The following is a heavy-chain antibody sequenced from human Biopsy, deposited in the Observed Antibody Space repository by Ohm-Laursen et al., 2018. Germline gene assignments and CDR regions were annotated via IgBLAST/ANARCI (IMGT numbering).Heavy chain of an antibody. CDR2: ISVYNGNT. D-gene: IGHD3-22*01. V-gene: IGHV1-18*01. CDR1: GYTFGNYG. CDR3: ATGYYYDSSGSYPSFDH. Sequence: ASVKVSCNASGYTFGNYGISWVRQAPGQGLERMGWISVYNGNTDYPHKFQGRVTMTTDTSTSTAYMDLRSLRSDDTAVYYCATGYYYDSSGSYPSFDHWGPGTLVTVSS. J-gene: IGHJ4*01.